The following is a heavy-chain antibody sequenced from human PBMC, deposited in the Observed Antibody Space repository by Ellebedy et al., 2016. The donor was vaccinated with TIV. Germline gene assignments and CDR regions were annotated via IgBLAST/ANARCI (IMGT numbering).Heavy chain of an antibody. V-gene: IGHV3-74*01. CDR1: GFTFSSHW. D-gene: IGHD1-1*01. CDR3: ARDIPQRPNPARFDP. Sequence: PGGSLRLSCAASGFTFSSHWMHWVRQAPGKGLVWVSRISSDGSYTSYVDSVKGRFTISRDNAKNTLYLQMNSLRAEDTAVYYCARDIPQRPNPARFDPWGQGTLVTVSS. J-gene: IGHJ5*02. CDR2: ISSDGSYT.